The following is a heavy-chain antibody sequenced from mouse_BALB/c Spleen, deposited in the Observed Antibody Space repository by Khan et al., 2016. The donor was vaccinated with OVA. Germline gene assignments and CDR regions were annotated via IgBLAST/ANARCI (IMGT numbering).Heavy chain of an antibody. V-gene: IGHV3-2*02. Sequence: VQLKQSGPGLVKPSQSPSLTCTVTGYSITSEYAWNWIRQFPGNKLEWMGYINYSGNTRFNPSLKSRTSITRDTSKNQFFLQLNSVTTEDTATYYCARTDYYDYDPFPYWGQGTLVTVSA. CDR1: GYSITSEYA. CDR2: INYSGNT. J-gene: IGHJ3*01. D-gene: IGHD2-4*01. CDR3: ARTDYYDYDPFPY.